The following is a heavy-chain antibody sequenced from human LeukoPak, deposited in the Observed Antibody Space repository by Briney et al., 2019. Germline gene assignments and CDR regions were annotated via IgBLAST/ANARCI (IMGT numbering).Heavy chain of an antibody. CDR1: GYTFTGYY. V-gene: IGHV1-2*02. J-gene: IGHJ4*02. D-gene: IGHD2-15*01. Sequence: GASVKVSCKASGYTFTGYYMHWVRQAPGQGLEWMGWINPNGGGTNYAQKFQGRVTMTRDTSISTAYMELSRLTSDDTAVYSCAREGIYCSGGSCHHDYWGQGTLVTVSS. CDR2: INPNGGGT. CDR3: AREGIYCSGGSCHHDY.